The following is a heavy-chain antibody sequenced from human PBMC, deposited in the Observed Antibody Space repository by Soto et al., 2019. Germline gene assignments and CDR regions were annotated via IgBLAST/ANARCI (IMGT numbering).Heavy chain of an antibody. Sequence: SETLSLTCTVSGGSISSYYWSWIRQPPGKGLEWIGYIYYSGSTNYNPSLKSRVTISVDTPKNQFSLKLSSVTAADTAVYYCARGAVVTPYYYYYGMDVWGQGTTVTVSS. CDR2: IYYSGST. J-gene: IGHJ6*02. D-gene: IGHD2-21*02. CDR1: GGSISSYY. V-gene: IGHV4-59*01. CDR3: ARGAVVTPYYYYYGMDV.